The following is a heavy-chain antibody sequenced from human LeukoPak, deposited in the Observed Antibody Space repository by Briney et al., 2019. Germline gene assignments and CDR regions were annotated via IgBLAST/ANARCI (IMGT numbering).Heavy chain of an antibody. CDR1: GFTFSNYW. CDR2: IKQDGGEK. J-gene: IGHJ4*02. V-gene: IGHV3-7*01. D-gene: IGHD5-24*01. CDR3: ARNRGWQQFDY. Sequence: GGSLRLSCAASGFTFSNYWIDWVRQAPGKGLEWVATIKQDGGEKYYLGSVKGRFTIFRDNPKNSVYLQMNNLRAEDTAVYFCARNRGWQQFDYWGQGALVTVSS.